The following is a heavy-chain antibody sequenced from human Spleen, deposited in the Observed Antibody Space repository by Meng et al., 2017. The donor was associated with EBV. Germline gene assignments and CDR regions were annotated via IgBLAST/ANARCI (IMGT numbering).Heavy chain of an antibody. CDR2: INHSGST. V-gene: IGHV4-39*07. Sequence: QLQLQESGPGQVKPSXXXXLXCTVSGGSISSFYYWGWIRQPPGKGLEWIGEINHSGSTNYNPSLKSRVTISVDTSKNQFSLKLSSVTAADTAVYYCAGMVGVRGYNFDYWGHGTLVTVSS. J-gene: IGHJ4*01. CDR3: AGMVGVRGYNFDY. CDR1: GGSISSFYY. D-gene: IGHD3-10*01.